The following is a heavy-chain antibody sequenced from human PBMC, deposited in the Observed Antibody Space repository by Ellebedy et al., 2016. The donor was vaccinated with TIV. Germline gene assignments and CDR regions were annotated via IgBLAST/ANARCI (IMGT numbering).Heavy chain of an antibody. D-gene: IGHD3-10*01. CDR1: GYTFSDYL. Sequence: ASVKVSCXTSGYTFSDYLIHWVRQAPGQGLEWMGWINPNTGGAIYAQTFQGRVTMTRDTSISTAYMELSRLRSNDTAVFYCARDHPMVRGLDRWGQGTLVTVSS. CDR3: ARDHPMVRGLDR. CDR2: INPNTGGA. V-gene: IGHV1-2*02. J-gene: IGHJ4*02.